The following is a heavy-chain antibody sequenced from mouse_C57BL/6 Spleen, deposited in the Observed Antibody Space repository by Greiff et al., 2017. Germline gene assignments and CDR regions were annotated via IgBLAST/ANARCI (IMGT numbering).Heavy chain of an antibody. CDR3: AAEGELAWFAY. D-gene: IGHD4-1*01. CDR2: IYPGNGDT. CDR1: GYTFTSYN. J-gene: IGHJ3*01. Sequence: SGAELVRPGASVKMSCKASGYTFTSYNMHWVKQTPRQGLEWIGSIYPGNGDTSYNQKFKGKATLTVDKSSSTADLQLSSLTSEDSAVYFWAAEGELAWFAYWGQGTLVTVSA. V-gene: IGHV1-12*01.